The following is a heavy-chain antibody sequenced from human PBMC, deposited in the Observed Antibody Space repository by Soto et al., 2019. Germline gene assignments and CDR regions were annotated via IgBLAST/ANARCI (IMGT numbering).Heavy chain of an antibody. J-gene: IGHJ4*02. D-gene: IGHD2-15*01. CDR2: MYYSGST. Sequence: PSETLSLTCSVSGGSIFGYYWSWVRQPPGKGLEWLGYMYYSGSTNYNPSLKSRVTMSVDMSKNQFSLKLSSVTAADTAVYYCARHGLRLAATATYYFHYWGQGALVT. CDR1: GGSIFGYY. CDR3: ARHGLRLAATATYYFHY. V-gene: IGHV4-59*08.